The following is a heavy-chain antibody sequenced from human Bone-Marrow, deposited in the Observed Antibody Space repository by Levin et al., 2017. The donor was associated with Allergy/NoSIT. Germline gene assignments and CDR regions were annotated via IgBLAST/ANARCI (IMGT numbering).Heavy chain of an antibody. V-gene: IGHV1-58*01. CDR2: IVVGSGNT. CDR1: GFTFTSSA. D-gene: IGHD4-17*01. Sequence: EASVKVSCKASGFTFTSSAVQWVRQARGQRLEWIGWIVVGSGNTNYAQKFQERVTITRDMSTSTAYMELSSLRSEDTAVYYCAADHYGDYVRDHDGDAFDIWGQGTMVTVSS. CDR3: AADHYGDYVRDHDGDAFDI. J-gene: IGHJ3*02.